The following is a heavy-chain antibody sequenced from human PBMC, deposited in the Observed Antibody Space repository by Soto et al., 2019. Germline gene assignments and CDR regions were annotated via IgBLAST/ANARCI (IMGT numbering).Heavy chain of an antibody. Sequence: SETLXLTCAVSGGSISSFCYSWSWIRQPPGKGLEWIGYIYHSGSTYYNPSLRSRVTISVDRSKNQFSLKPSSVTAADTAVYYCARVHRPWGQGTLVTVSS. J-gene: IGHJ5*02. CDR2: IYHSGST. CDR3: ARVHRP. CDR1: GGSISSFCYS. V-gene: IGHV4-30-2*01.